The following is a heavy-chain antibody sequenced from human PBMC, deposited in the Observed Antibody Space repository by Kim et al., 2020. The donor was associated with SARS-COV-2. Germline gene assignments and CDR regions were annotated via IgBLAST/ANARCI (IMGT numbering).Heavy chain of an antibody. CDR2: INAGNGNT. CDR1: GYTFTTYA. V-gene: IGHV1-3*01. Sequence: ASVKVSCKASGYTFTTYAMHWVRQAPGQRLEWMGWINAGNGNTKYSQKFQGRVTITRDTSANTAYMELSSLRSEDTAVYYCARNPAGTGGMDVWGQGTTVTVSS. CDR3: ARNPAGTGGMDV. D-gene: IGHD6-19*01. J-gene: IGHJ6*02.